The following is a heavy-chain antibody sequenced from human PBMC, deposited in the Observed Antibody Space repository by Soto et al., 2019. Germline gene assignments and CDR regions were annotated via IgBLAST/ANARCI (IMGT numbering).Heavy chain of an antibody. CDR1: GGTFSSYA. V-gene: IGHV1-69*13. J-gene: IGHJ6*02. Sequence: ASVKVSCKASGGTFSSYAISWVRQAPGQGLEWMGGIIPIFGTANYAQKFQGRVTITADESTSTAYMELSSLRSEDTAVYYCARVKPPSRQLATRSDYYYGMDVWGQGATVTVSS. D-gene: IGHD6-6*01. CDR2: IIPIFGTA. CDR3: ARVKPPSRQLATRSDYYYGMDV.